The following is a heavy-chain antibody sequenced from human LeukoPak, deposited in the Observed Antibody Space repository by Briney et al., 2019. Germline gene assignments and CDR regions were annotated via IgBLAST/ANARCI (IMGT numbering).Heavy chain of an antibody. D-gene: IGHD6-25*01. Sequence: GASVTVSCMSSGCTFTIYGLSWVRQAPGQGLEWMGWISISKGNTIHGQKLLDRVTMIRDTSTSTAYMELRSLRSDDTAVYYCARDKRYALDIWGQGTMVTVSS. V-gene: IGHV1-18*01. CDR2: ISISKGNT. J-gene: IGHJ3*02. CDR1: GCTFTIYG. CDR3: ARDKRYALDI.